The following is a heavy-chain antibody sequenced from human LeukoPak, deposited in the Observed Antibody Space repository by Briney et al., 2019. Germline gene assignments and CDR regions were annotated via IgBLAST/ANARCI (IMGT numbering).Heavy chain of an antibody. V-gene: IGHV4-59*01. CDR1: GGSISSYY. D-gene: IGHD1-26*01. J-gene: IGHJ3*02. CDR3: ARHIRVGATTRDAFDI. Sequence: PSETLSLTCTVSGGSISSYYWSWIRQPPGKGLEWIGYIYYSGSTNYNPSLKSRVTISVDTSKNQFSLKLSSVTAADTAVYYCARHIRVGATTRDAFDIWGQGTMVTVSS. CDR2: IYYSGST.